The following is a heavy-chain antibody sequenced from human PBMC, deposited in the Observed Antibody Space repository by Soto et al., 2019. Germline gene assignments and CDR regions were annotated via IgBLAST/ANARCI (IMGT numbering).Heavy chain of an antibody. Sequence: GESLKISCKGSGYSFSQYWIAWVRQMPGKGLEWMGIIYPGDSDTRYNPSLQGQVTMSADKSMSTDYMQWSSLKASDTAMYYCARVAVGPDGVDNYVYGMDVCGQGTTVTVSS. V-gene: IGHV5-51*01. CDR3: ARVAVGPDGVDNYVYGMDV. J-gene: IGHJ6*02. CDR2: IYPGDSDT. CDR1: GYSFSQYW. D-gene: IGHD2-8*01.